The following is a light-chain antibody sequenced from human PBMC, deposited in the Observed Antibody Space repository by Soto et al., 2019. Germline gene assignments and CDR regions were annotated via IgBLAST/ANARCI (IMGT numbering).Light chain of an antibody. CDR1: SSDVGGSNF. CDR2: DVA. Sequence: QSVLTQPASVSDSPGQSITISCTGTSSDVGGSNFVSWYQQHPGKPPKLNIYDVANRPSGVSNRFSGSKSGSTASLIISRLPTEDEADYYCVSYPSSTTYVFGTGTKVTVL. CDR3: VSYPSSTTYV. J-gene: IGLJ1*01. V-gene: IGLV2-14*03.